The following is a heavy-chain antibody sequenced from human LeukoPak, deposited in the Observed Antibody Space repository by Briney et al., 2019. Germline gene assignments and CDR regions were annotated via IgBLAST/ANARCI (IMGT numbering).Heavy chain of an antibody. CDR1: GFTFSSYS. CDR2: SSSSSSSI. CDR3: ARDPDYYDSNRYSADAFDI. V-gene: IGHV3-21*01. J-gene: IGHJ3*02. Sequence: VGSLRLSCAASGFTFSSYSMNWVRQAPGEGLEWVSSSSSSSSSIYYADSVKGRFTITRDNAKNSLYLQMNSLRGEDTAVYYCARDPDYYDSNRYSADAFDIWGQGTMVTVSS. D-gene: IGHD3-22*01.